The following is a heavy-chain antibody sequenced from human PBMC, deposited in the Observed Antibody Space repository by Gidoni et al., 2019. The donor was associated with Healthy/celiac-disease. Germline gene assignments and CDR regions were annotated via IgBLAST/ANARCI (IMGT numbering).Heavy chain of an antibody. CDR3: ARDQVYCSGGSCYSLDY. CDR1: GFTVSSNY. D-gene: IGHD2-15*01. J-gene: IGHJ4*02. V-gene: IGHV3-53*02. Sequence: EVKLVETGGGLIQPGGSLRLSCAASGFTVSSNYMSWVRQAPGKGLEWVSVLYSGGSTYYADSVKGRVTISRDNSKNTLYLQMNSLRAEDTAVYYCARDQVYCSGGSCYSLDYWGQGTLVTVSS. CDR2: LYSGGST.